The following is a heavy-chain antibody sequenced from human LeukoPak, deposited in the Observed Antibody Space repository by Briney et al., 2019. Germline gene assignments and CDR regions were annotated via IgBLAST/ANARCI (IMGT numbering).Heavy chain of an antibody. CDR3: ASPGVAGLIQH. V-gene: IGHV3-53*01. J-gene: IGHJ1*01. CDR2: IYSGGST. D-gene: IGHD7-27*01. CDR1: GFTVSSNY. Sequence: PGGSLRLSCAASGFTVSSNYMSWVRQAPGKGLEWVSVIYSGGSTYYADSVKGRFTISRDNSKNTLYLQVNSLRAEDTAVYYCASPGVAGLIQHWGQGTLVTVSS.